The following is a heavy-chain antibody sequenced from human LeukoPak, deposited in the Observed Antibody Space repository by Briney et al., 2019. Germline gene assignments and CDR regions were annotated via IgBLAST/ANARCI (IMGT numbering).Heavy chain of an antibody. CDR1: GFTFSSYG. V-gene: IGHV3-30*02. CDR3: AKEKGLHPYYFDY. J-gene: IGHJ4*02. CDR2: IRYDGSNK. D-gene: IGHD2-15*01. Sequence: GESLKISCAASGFTFSSYGMHWVRQAPGKGLEWVAFIRYDGSNKYYADSVKGRFTISRDNSKNTLYLQMNSLRAEDTAVYYCAKEKGLHPYYFDYWGQGTLVTVSS.